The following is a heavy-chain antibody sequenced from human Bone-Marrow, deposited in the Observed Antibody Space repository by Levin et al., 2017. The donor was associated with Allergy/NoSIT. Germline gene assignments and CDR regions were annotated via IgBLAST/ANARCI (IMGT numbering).Heavy chain of an antibody. V-gene: IGHV3-21*01. J-gene: IGHJ6*02. CDR3: ARDRITDYYYYGMDV. CDR1: GFTFSSYS. Sequence: PGGSLRLSCAASGFTFSSYSMNWVRQAPGKGLEWVSSISSSSSYIYYADSVKGRFTISRDNAKNSLYLQMNSLRAEDTAVYYCARDRITDYYYYGMDVWGQGTTVTVSS. CDR2: ISSSSSYI.